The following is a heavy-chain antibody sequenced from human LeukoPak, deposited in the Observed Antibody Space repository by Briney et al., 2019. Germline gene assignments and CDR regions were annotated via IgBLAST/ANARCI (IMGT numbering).Heavy chain of an antibody. CDR2: ISGWGGTT. V-gene: IGHV3-23*01. Sequence: PGGSLRLSCAASGFTFSSYAMSWVRQAPGKGLEWVSAISGWGGTTYYADSVKGRFTISRDSSKNTLYLQMNSLRAGDTAIYYCAKDLTLSSTWYYFDCWGQGTLVTVSS. J-gene: IGHJ4*02. CDR3: AKDLTLSSTWYYFDC. CDR1: GFTFSSYA. D-gene: IGHD6-13*01.